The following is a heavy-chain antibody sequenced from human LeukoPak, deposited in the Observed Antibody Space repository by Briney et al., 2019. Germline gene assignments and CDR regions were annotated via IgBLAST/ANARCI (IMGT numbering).Heavy chain of an antibody. J-gene: IGHJ5*02. CDR1: GGSFSGYY. V-gene: IGHV4-34*01. D-gene: IGHD6-13*01. CDR2: ISHSGST. Sequence: SETLSLTCAVYGGSFSGYYWSWIRQPPGKGLEWIGEISHSGSTNYNPSLKSRVTISVDTSKNQFSLKLSSVTAADTAVYYCARGSWYDPNWFDPWGQGTLVTVSS. CDR3: ARGSWYDPNWFDP.